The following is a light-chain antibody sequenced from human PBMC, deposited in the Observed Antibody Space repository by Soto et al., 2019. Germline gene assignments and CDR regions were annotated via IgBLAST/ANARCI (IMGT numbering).Light chain of an antibody. Sequence: DLQMTQSPSSLSASVGDRVTITCRASQSISSNLNWYQQKPGKAPKLLIYAASSLQSGVPSGFSGSGSGTDFTLTISSLHPEDFATYYCQQSYSSPWTFGQGTKVEI. J-gene: IGKJ1*01. CDR1: QSISSN. CDR3: QQSYSSPWT. CDR2: AAS. V-gene: IGKV1-39*01.